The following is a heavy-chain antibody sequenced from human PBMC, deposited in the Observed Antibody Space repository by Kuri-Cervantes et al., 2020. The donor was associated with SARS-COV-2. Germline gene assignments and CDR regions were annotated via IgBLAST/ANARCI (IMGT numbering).Heavy chain of an antibody. J-gene: IGHJ4*02. D-gene: IGHD2-15*01. CDR3: ARAPRGDSPYFDY. V-gene: IGHV4-59*01. CDR1: GFTFSSYG. Sequence: SQTLSLTCAASGFTFSSYGIHWVRQAPGKGLESLGRIYHSGSSNYNPSLKSRVSMSMDTSKNQFSLKLRSVTAADTAVYYCARAPRGDSPYFDYWGRGALVTVSS. CDR2: IYHSGSS.